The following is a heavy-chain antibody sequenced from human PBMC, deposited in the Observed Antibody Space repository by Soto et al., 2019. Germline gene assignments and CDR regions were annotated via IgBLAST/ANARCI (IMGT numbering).Heavy chain of an antibody. CDR2: ISRDSDYK. J-gene: IGHJ6*02. D-gene: IGHD1-26*01. V-gene: IGHV3-21*01. CDR1: GFTFSSYT. Sequence: KPGGSLRLSCAVSGFTFSSYTMNWIRQTPGKGLEWVSSISRDSDYKHYADSLKGRFTISRDNAQSSLYLQINSLRADDTAVYYCARVIGGYRTGNYYYGMDVWGQGTTVTVYS. CDR3: ARVIGGYRTGNYYYGMDV.